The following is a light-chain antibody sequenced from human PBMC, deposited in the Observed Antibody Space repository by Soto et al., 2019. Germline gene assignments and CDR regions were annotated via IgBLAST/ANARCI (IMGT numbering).Light chain of an antibody. V-gene: IGKV3-11*01. CDR1: QSVSSY. Sequence: DIVLTQSPATLSLSPGERATLSCRASQSVSSYLAWYQQKPGQAPRLLIYDASSRATGIPPRFRGSGSGTDFTLTISSLEPEDFAVYFCQQRSNWPVTFGQGTRVEIK. CDR2: DAS. CDR3: QQRSNWPVT. J-gene: IGKJ1*01.